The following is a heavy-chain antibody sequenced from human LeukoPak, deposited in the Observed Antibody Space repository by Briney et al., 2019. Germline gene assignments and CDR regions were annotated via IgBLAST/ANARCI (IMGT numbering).Heavy chain of an antibody. V-gene: IGHV3-66*01. CDR3: ARVVHYYGSGSYKGHSWFDP. CDR1: GFTFSSYW. CDR2: IDSGDST. J-gene: IGHJ5*02. D-gene: IGHD3-10*01. Sequence: GGSLRLSCAASGFTFSSYWMHWVRQAPGKGLEWVSVIDSGDSTYYADSVKGRFTISRDNSKNTLYLQMDSLRAEDTAGYYCARVVHYYGSGSYKGHSWFDPWGQGTLVTVSS.